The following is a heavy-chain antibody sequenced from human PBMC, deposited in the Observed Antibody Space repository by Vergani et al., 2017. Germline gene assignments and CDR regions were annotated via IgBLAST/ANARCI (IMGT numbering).Heavy chain of an antibody. CDR3: AKDRTYNWNDGRYYYGMDV. CDR1: GFTFSSYG. D-gene: IGHD1-1*01. Sequence: QVQLVESGGGVVQPGGSLRLSCAASGFTFSSYGMHCVRQAPGKGLEWVAFIRYDGSNKYYADSVKGRVTISRDNSKNTLYLQMNSLRAEDTAVYYCAKDRTYNWNDGRYYYGMDVWGQGTTVTVSS. CDR2: IRYDGSNK. V-gene: IGHV3-30*02. J-gene: IGHJ6*02.